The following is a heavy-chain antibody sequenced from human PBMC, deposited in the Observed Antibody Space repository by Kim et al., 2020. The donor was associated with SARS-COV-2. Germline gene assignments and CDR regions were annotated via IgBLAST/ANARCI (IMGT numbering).Heavy chain of an antibody. D-gene: IGHD1-26*01. CDR1: GFTFSSYA. V-gene: IGHV3-23*01. Sequence: GGSLRLSCAASGFTFSSYAMSWVRQAPGKGLEWVSEISSSGGDTFYADSVKGRFTISRDSSKNTLYLQMNSLRAEDTAVYYCAKDRMSSNYWTLDAFDIWGQGTVVTVSS. CDR3: AKDRMSSNYWTLDAFDI. J-gene: IGHJ3*02. CDR2: ISSSGGDT.